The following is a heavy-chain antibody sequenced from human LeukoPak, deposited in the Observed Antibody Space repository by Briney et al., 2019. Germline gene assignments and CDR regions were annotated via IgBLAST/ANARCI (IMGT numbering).Heavy chain of an antibody. CDR1: GFTLSSYW. CDR3: ARDLDSTSWWNWFDP. D-gene: IGHD6-13*01. J-gene: IGHJ5*02. V-gene: IGHV3-7*01. CDR2: IKEDGSEK. Sequence: PGGSLRLSCAASGFTLSSYWMSWVRQAPGEGLEWVANIKEDGSEKYYVDSVKGRFTISRDNAKNSLYLQMNSLRADDTATYYCARDLDSTSWWNWFDPWGQGTLVTVSS.